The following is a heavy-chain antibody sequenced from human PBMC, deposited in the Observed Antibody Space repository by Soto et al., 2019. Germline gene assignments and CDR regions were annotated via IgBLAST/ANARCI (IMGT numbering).Heavy chain of an antibody. Sequence: ASVKVSCKASGYTFTDYDINWVRQASGQGLDWMGWMNPSSGYTGYAQKFQGRVTMAWDTSISTAYMELSSLTSADTAVYYCARFVRHQLPTIDYWGQGALVTVSS. D-gene: IGHD3-10*01. CDR2: MNPSSGYT. J-gene: IGHJ4*02. CDR1: GYTFTDYD. V-gene: IGHV1-8*01. CDR3: ARFVRHQLPTIDY.